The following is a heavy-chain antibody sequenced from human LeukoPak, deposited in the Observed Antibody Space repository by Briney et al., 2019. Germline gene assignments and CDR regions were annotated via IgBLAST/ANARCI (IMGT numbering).Heavy chain of an antibody. CDR3: ARVSNLRPYQLDS. V-gene: IGHV1-18*01. Sequence: ASVKVSCKTSGYTFVNYGINWVRPAPGQGLQWMGWISLKSGSAGYAQRVQGRVTLTTDTSTNTAYMELRSLRADDTAVYYCARVSNLRPYQLDSWGQGTLVSISS. D-gene: IGHD2-2*01. CDR2: ISLKSGSA. CDR1: GYTFVNYG. J-gene: IGHJ4*02.